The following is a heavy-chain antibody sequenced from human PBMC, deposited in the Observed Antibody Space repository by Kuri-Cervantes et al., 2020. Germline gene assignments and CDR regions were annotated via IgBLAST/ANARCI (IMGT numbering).Heavy chain of an antibody. CDR3: AKATDSSGSYSTFDY. V-gene: IGHV3-9*01. D-gene: IGHD3-10*01. J-gene: IGHJ4*02. Sequence: GGSLRLSCAASGFTFDDYAMHWVRQAPGKGLEWVSGISWNSGSIGYADSVKGRFTISRDNAKNSLYLQMNSLRAEDTALYYCAKATDSSGSYSTFDYWGQGTLVTVSS. CDR1: GFTFDDYA. CDR2: ISWNSGSI.